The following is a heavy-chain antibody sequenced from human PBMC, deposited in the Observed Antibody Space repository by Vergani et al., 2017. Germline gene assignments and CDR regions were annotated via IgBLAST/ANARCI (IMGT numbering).Heavy chain of an antibody. Sequence: EVQLLESGGGLVQPGGSLRLSCAASGFTFSSYAMSWVRQAPGKGLEWVSAISGSGGSTYYADSVKGRFTISRDNSKNTLYLQMNSLRAEDTAVYYCARGYSSSGGYYGMDVWGQGTTVTVSS. CDR3: ARGYSSSGGYYGMDV. J-gene: IGHJ6*02. D-gene: IGHD6-13*01. CDR2: ISGSGGST. CDR1: GFTFSSYA. V-gene: IGHV3-23*01.